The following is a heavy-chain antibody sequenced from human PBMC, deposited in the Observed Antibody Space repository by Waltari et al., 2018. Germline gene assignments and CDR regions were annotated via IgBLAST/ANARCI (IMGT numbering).Heavy chain of an antibody. CDR2: INHSGST. V-gene: IGHV4-34*01. D-gene: IGHD3-16*02. J-gene: IGHJ2*01. CDR1: VGYFSGYY. CDR3: ARVRLNLMITFGGVIAGKWYFDL. Sequence: QVQLQQWGAGLLKPSETLSLPSTVYVGYFSGYYWLWRRQPPAQGPECLGEINHSGSTNYHPSLKSRVTISLDTAKNQFSLKLSSVTAADTAVYYCARVRLNLMITFGGVIAGKWYFDLWGRGTLVTVSS.